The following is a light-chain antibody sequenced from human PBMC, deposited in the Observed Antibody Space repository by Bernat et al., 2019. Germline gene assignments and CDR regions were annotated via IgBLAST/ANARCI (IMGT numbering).Light chain of an antibody. CDR1: SSDIGAYNY. CDR2: DVT. V-gene: IGLV2-14*01. Sequence: QSALTQPASLSGSPGQSITISCTGTSSDIGAYNYVSWYQQHPCKAPKLMIYDVTNRPSGVSNRFTGSKSGNTASLSISGLQAEDEADYYCSSYTSSTTRVFGGGTKVTVL. J-gene: IGLJ3*02. CDR3: SSYTSSTTRV.